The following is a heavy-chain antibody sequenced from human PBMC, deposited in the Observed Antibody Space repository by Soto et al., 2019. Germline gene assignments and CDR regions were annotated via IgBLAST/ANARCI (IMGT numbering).Heavy chain of an antibody. CDR2: IRPDNGNT. CDR1: GYTFSTSG. D-gene: IGHD1-20*01. J-gene: IGHJ1*01. Sequence: EASVKVSCKASGYTFSTSGISWVRQAPGQGLEWVGWIRPDNGNTKSAQRLQGRVTLTTDTSASTAYMELRSLTSDDTAMYYCARDTESNRHNDWGQGTLVTVSS. V-gene: IGHV1-18*01. CDR3: ARDTESNRHND.